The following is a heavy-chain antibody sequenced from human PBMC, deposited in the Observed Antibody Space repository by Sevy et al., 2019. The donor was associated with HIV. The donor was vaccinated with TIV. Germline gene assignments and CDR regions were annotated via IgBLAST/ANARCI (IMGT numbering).Heavy chain of an antibody. V-gene: IGHV4-30-2*01. CDR3: ARGVDYGDYVPFDY. CDR2: IYHSGST. CDR1: GGSISSGGYS. Sequence: SETLSLTCAVSGGSISSGGYSWSWIRQPPGKGLEWIGYIYHSGSTYYNPSLKSRVTISVDGSKNQFSLKLSSVTAADTAVYYCARGVDYGDYVPFDYWGQGTLVTVSS. J-gene: IGHJ4*02. D-gene: IGHD4-17*01.